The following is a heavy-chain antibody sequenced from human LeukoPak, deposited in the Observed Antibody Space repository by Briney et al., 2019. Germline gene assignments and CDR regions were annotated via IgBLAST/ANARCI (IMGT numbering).Heavy chain of an antibody. D-gene: IGHD3-22*01. CDR3: ARDLYYDSSGPPLGY. CDR2: ISAYNGNT. V-gene: IGHV1-18*01. Sequence: ASVKVSCKASGYTFTSYGISWVRQAPGQGLEWMGWISAYNGNTNYAQKLQGRVTMTTDTSTSTAYMELRSLRSDDTAVYYCARDLYYDSSGPPLGYWGQGTLVTVSS. J-gene: IGHJ4*02. CDR1: GYTFTSYG.